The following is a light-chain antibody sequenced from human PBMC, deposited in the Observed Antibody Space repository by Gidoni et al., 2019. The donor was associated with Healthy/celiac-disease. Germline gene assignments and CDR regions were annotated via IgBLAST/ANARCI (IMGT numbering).Light chain of an antibody. V-gene: IGLV2-14*01. CDR2: DVS. CDR1: SSDVGAYNY. J-gene: IGLJ3*02. CDR3: SSYTSSSLWV. Sequence: QSALTQPASVSGSPGQSITISCTGTSSDVGAYNYVSWYQQHPGKAPKLMIYDVSNRPSGVSNRFSGSKSGNTASLTISGLQAEDEADYYCSSYTSSSLWVFAGGTKLTVL.